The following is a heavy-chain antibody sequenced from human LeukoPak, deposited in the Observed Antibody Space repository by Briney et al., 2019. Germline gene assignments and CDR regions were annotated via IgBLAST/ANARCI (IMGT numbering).Heavy chain of an antibody. Sequence: GGSLRLSCAASGFTFSSYSMNWVRQAPAKGLEWVSSISSSSSYIYYADSVKGRFTISRDNAKNSLYLQMNSLRAEDTAVYYCARDLGSSTTMIVIWSEGGFDYWDQGTLVTVSS. V-gene: IGHV3-21*01. J-gene: IGHJ4*02. D-gene: IGHD3-22*01. CDR1: GFTFSSYS. CDR2: ISSSSSYI. CDR3: ARDLGSSTTMIVIWSEGGFDY.